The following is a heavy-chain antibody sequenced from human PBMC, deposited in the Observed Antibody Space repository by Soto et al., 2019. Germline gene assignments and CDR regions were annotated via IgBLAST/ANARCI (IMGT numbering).Heavy chain of an antibody. V-gene: IGHV5-51*01. CDR3: ARHTNGYNPLDY. J-gene: IGHJ4*02. CDR1: GYTFSTYW. CDR2: IHPGNSDT. Sequence: PGESLKISCEGSGYTFSTYWIGWVRQIPGEGLEWMGIIHPGNSDTRYSPSFQGQVTISADRSINTAYLQWRSLKASDTAFYYCARHTNGYNPLDYWGQGTLVTVSS. D-gene: IGHD5-12*01.